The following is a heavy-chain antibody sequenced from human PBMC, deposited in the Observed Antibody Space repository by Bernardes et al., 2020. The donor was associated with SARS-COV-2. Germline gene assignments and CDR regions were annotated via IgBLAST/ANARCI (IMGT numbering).Heavy chain of an antibody. D-gene: IGHD2-21*02. CDR1: GDSINSNTYY. Sequence: SETLSLTCTVSGDSINSNTYYWGWIRQPPGKGLEWIGSIYYFGDTHYSPSLKSRVIMSVDTSKNQFSLKLTSVTAADTAAYYWARQWLFLGGDYEGNYFDYWGRGALVLVST. J-gene: IGHJ4*02. CDR2: IYYFGDT. V-gene: IGHV4-39*01. CDR3: ARQWLFLGGDYEGNYFDY.